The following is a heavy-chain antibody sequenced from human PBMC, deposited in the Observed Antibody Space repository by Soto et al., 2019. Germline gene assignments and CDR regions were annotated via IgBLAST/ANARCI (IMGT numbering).Heavy chain of an antibody. CDR1: GGTFSSYA. D-gene: IGHD5-18*01. J-gene: IGHJ6*02. CDR2: IIPIFGTA. V-gene: IGHV1-69*13. CDR3: ARDLRGYIYGNYYCGMDV. Sequence: SVKVSCKASGGTFSSYAISWVRQAPGQGLEWMGGIIPIFGTANYAQKFQGRVTITADESTSTAYMELSSLRSEDTAVYYCARDLRGYIYGNYYCGMDVWGQGIMVTVFS.